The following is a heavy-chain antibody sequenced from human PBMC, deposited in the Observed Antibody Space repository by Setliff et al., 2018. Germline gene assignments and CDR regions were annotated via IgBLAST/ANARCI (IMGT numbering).Heavy chain of an antibody. CDR2: SNVGNDNT. CDR1: GYTFTNYA. J-gene: IGHJ4*02. Sequence: ASVKVSCKASGYTFTNYAMHWVRQAPGQRLEWMGWSNVGNDNTKYSQKFQGRVTITRDTSASTVYMELSSLRSEDTAMYYCARDGGGYCDSRTFDYWGQGTLVTVSS. D-gene: IGHD3-22*01. CDR3: ARDGGGYCDSRTFDY. V-gene: IGHV1-3*01.